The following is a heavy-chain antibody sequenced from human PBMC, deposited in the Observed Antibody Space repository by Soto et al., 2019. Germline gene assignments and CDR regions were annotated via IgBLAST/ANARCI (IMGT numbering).Heavy chain of an antibody. CDR3: ARGVLLWFGDEWNWFDP. V-gene: IGHV4-61*01. CDR1: GGSVSSGSYY. J-gene: IGHJ5*02. Sequence: PSETLSLTCTVSGGSVSSGSYYWSWIRQSPGKGLEWIGYIYYSGSTNYNPSLKSRVTVSVDTSKNQFSLKLSSVTAADTAVYYCARGVLLWFGDEWNWFDPWGQGTLVTVSS. D-gene: IGHD3-10*01. CDR2: IYYSGST.